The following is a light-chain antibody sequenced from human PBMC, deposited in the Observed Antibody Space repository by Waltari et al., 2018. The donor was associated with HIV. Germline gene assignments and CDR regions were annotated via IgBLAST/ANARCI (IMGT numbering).Light chain of an antibody. J-gene: IGKJ4*01. CDR1: QSVSSY. Sequence: EIVLTQSPATLSLSPGERATLSCRASQSVSSYLAWYQQKPGQAPRLLIYDASNRATGIPARFSGSESGTDFTLTISSREPEDFAVYYCQQRSNWPPVLTFGGGTKVEIK. CDR2: DAS. CDR3: QQRSNWPPVLT. V-gene: IGKV3-11*01.